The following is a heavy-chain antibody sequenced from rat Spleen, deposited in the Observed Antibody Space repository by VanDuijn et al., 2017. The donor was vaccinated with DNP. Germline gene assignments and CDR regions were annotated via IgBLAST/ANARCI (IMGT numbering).Heavy chain of an antibody. CDR2: ISYDGSNT. J-gene: IGHJ2*01. V-gene: IGHV5-29*01. CDR3: GRGGLWFDD. CDR1: GFTFSNYG. Sequence: EVKLVESGGGLVQPGRSLKLSCAASGFTFSNYGMAWVRQAPTKGLEWVATISYDGSNTYYRDSVKGRFTISRENAKNTQNLQMDSLRCEATATYYCGRGGLWFDDWGQGVMVTVSS. D-gene: IGHD3-2*01.